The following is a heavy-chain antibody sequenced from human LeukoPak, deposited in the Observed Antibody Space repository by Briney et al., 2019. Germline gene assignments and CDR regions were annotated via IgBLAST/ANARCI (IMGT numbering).Heavy chain of an antibody. CDR3: ASYPGDGYNSSDY. J-gene: IGHJ4*02. CDR2: FDPEDGET. D-gene: IGHD5-24*01. V-gene: IGHV1-24*01. Sequence: ASVKVSCKVSGYTLTELSMHWVRQAPGKGLEWMGGFDPEDGETIYAQKLQGRVTMTTDTSTSTAYMELRSLRSDDTAVYYCASYPGDGYNSSDYWDQGTLVTVSS. CDR1: GYTLTELS.